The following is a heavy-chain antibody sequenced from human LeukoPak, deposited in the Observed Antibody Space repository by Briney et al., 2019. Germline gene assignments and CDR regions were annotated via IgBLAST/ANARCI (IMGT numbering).Heavy chain of an antibody. Sequence: RRSLRLSCAASGFTFSSYGMHWVRQAPGKGLEWVAVIWCDGSNKYYADSVKGRFTISRDNSKNTLYLQMNSLRAEDTAVYYCARDQLDIVVVPAAYYYYYGMDVWGKGTTVTVSS. CDR3: ARDQLDIVVVPAAYYYYYGMDV. CDR1: GFTFSSYG. V-gene: IGHV3-33*01. CDR2: IWCDGSNK. J-gene: IGHJ6*04. D-gene: IGHD2-2*03.